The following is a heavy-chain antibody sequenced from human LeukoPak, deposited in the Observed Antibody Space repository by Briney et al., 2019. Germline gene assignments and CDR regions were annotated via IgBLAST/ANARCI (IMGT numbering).Heavy chain of an antibody. D-gene: IGHD4-11*01. Sequence: SETLSLTCTVSGXSISNYYWSWIRQPPGEGLEWIGYIYYSGSTNYNPSLKSRVTISIDTSKNQFSLNLTSVTAADTAVYYCARGGLGGITAYSNYLFDYWGQGTLVTVSS. CDR1: GXSISNYY. CDR3: ARGGLGGITAYSNYLFDY. V-gene: IGHV4-59*08. J-gene: IGHJ4*02. CDR2: IYYSGST.